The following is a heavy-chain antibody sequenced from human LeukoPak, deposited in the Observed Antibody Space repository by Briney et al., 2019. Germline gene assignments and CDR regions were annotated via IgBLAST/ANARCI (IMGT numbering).Heavy chain of an antibody. J-gene: IGHJ4*02. Sequence: GESLKISCKGSGYSFTSYWISWVRQMPGKGLEWMGRIDPSDSYTNYSPSFQSHVTISADKSISTAYLQWSSLKASDTAMYYCARHGSQIVVVPAALDYWGQGTLVTVSS. CDR1: GYSFTSYW. CDR2: IDPSDSYT. D-gene: IGHD2-2*01. CDR3: ARHGSQIVVVPAALDY. V-gene: IGHV5-10-1*01.